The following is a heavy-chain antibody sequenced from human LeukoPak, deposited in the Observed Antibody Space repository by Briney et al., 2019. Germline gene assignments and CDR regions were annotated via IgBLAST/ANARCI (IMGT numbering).Heavy chain of an antibody. CDR2: INPSGGST. Sequence: ASVKVSCKASGYTFTSYYMHWVQQAPGQGLEWMGIINPSGGSTSYAQKFQGRVTMTRDTSTSTVYMELSSLRSEDTAVYYCASGEYCSSTSCSPRIDAFDIWGQGTMVTVSS. V-gene: IGHV1-46*01. CDR1: GYTFTSYY. J-gene: IGHJ3*02. D-gene: IGHD2-2*01. CDR3: ASGEYCSSTSCSPRIDAFDI.